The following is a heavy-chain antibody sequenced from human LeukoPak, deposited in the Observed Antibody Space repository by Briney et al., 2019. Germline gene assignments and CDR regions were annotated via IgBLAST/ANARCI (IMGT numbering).Heavy chain of an antibody. V-gene: IGHV3-30*02. CDR1: GFTFNTYA. CDR3: AKDPTHYRVWDYYETIGLSY. CDR2: IRYDGSNK. J-gene: IGHJ4*02. D-gene: IGHD3-22*01. Sequence: GGSLRLSCAASGFTFNTYAMSWVRQAPGKGLEWVAFIRYDGSNKYYADSVKGRFTISRDNSKNTLNLQMNSLRAEDTAVYYCAKDPTHYRVWDYYETIGLSYWGQGTLVTVSS.